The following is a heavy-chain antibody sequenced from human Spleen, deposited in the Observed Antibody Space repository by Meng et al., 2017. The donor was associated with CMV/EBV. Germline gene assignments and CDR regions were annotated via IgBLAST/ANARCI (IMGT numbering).Heavy chain of an antibody. D-gene: IGHD4-11*01. CDR3: ATFTYSKGSRYGMDV. CDR2: INHSGST. Sequence: SETLSLTCTVSGGSISSYYWSWIRQPPGKGLEWIGEINHSGSTNYNPSLKSRVTISVDTSKNQFSLKLSSVTAADTAVYYCATFTYSKGSRYGMDVWGQGTTVTVSS. CDR1: GGSISSYY. J-gene: IGHJ6*02. V-gene: IGHV4-34*01.